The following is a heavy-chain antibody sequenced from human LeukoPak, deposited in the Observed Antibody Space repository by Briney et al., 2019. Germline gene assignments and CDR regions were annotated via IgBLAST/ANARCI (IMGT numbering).Heavy chain of an antibody. Sequence: AGGSLRLSCAASGFTFNSHAMSWFRQAPGKGLEWVSTLSGSAFTYYADSVKGRFTISRDTSKNTLFLDMNTLRVEDTAVYYCAKGSQESPRTILDAFDIWGQGTMVSVSS. V-gene: IGHV3-23*01. CDR1: GFTFNSHA. D-gene: IGHD1-1*01. CDR2: LSGSAFT. CDR3: AKGSQESPRTILDAFDI. J-gene: IGHJ3*02.